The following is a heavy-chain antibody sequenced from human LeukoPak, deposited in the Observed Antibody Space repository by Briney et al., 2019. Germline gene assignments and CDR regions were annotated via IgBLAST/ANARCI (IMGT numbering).Heavy chain of an antibody. J-gene: IGHJ5*02. D-gene: IGHD6-19*01. CDR3: ARDPSSGWYLKGWFDP. CDR2: IRNSSNYI. CDR1: GFTFSSYS. Sequence: GGSLRLSCAASGFTFSSYSMNWVRHAPGKGREWVSSIRNSSNYIYYADSVKGRFTISRDNAKNSLYLQMNSLRAEDTAVYYGARDPSSGWYLKGWFDPWGQGTLVTVSS. V-gene: IGHV3-21*01.